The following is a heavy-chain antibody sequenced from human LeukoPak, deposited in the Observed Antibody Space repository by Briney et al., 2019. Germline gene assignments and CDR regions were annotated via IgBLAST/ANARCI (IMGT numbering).Heavy chain of an antibody. CDR2: INHSGST. V-gene: IGHV4-34*01. CDR3: AASNPGGHCSSTSCYGDWFDP. J-gene: IGHJ5*02. Sequence: PSETLSLTCAVYGGSFSGYYWSWIRQPPGKGLEWIGEINHSGSTNYNPSLKSRVTISVDTSKNQFSLKLSSVTAADTAVYYCAASNPGGHCSSTSCYGDWFDPWGQGTLVTVSS. D-gene: IGHD2-2*01. CDR1: GGSFSGYY.